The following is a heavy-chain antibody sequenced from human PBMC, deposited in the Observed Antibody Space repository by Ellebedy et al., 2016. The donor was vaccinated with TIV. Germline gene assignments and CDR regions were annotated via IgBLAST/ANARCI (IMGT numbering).Heavy chain of an antibody. CDR1: GFTFNNND. D-gene: IGHD2-15*01. V-gene: IGHV3-13*01. Sequence: GESLKISCAASGFTFNNNDFHWVRQAAGKALEWVAAIGRGGDTYYPDSVKGRFTISRDNAQNSLFLQMNSLRAEDTAVYYCARGWSTPDSWGQGTLVIVSS. J-gene: IGHJ4*02. CDR2: IGRGGDT. CDR3: ARGWSTPDS.